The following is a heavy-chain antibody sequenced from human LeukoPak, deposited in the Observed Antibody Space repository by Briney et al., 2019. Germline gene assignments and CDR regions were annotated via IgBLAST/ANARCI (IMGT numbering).Heavy chain of an antibody. CDR3: ARKYCSSTSCYIGKRRDWFDP. Sequence: ASETLSLTCAVYGGSFSGYYWSWIRQPPGKGLEWIGEINHSGSTNYNPSLKSRVTISVDTSKNQFSLKLSSVTAADTAVYYCARKYCSSTSCYIGKRRDWFDPWGQGTLVTVSS. J-gene: IGHJ5*02. D-gene: IGHD2-2*02. CDR2: INHSGST. V-gene: IGHV4-34*01. CDR1: GGSFSGYY.